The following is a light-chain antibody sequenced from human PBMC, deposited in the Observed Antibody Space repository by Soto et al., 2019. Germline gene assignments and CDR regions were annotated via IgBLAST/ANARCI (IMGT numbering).Light chain of an antibody. CDR1: TSDVGSYNY. J-gene: IGLJ3*02. CDR2: EVS. Sequence: QSVLTQPASVSGSPGQSITISCTGTTSDVGSYNYVSWYQQHPGKAPKLMIYEVSNRPSGVSDRFSGSKSGNTASLTISGLQADDEADYYCSSFTSSSTWVFGGGTKVTVL. CDR3: SSFTSSSTWV. V-gene: IGLV2-14*01.